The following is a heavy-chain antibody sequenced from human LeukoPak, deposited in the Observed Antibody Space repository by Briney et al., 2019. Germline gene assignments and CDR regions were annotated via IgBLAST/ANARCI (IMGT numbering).Heavy chain of an antibody. Sequence: SETLSLTCTVSGGSVSSGSYQGSWIRQPAGKGLEWIGRIYTSGSTNYDPSLESRVIISMDTSKNQFSLRLNSVTAADTAVYYCARTEPGGKFAYWGQGALVTVSS. J-gene: IGHJ4*02. CDR1: GGSVSSGSYQ. CDR2: IYTSGST. D-gene: IGHD1-14*01. V-gene: IGHV4-61*02. CDR3: ARTEPGGKFAY.